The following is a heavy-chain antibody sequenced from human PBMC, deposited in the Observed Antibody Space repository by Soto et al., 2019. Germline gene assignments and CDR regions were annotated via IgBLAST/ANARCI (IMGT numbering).Heavy chain of an antibody. V-gene: IGHV1-69*01. CDR1: GGNFSDHG. CDR2: IIPLFGTT. CDR3: ATARGTSWYNWFDP. Sequence: QVQLVQSGAELKKPGSSVKVSCKASGGNFSDHGISWVRQAPGQGLEWMGGIIPLFGTTNYAHKFKGRVTITAAESTSTVYMELTSLRFEDTAIYYCATARGTSWYNWFDPWGQGTLVIVSS. J-gene: IGHJ5*02. D-gene: IGHD2-2*01.